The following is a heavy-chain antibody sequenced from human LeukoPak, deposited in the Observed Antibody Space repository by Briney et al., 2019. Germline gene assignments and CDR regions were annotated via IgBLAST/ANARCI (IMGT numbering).Heavy chain of an antibody. CDR2: IYYSGST. Sequence: SGTLSLTCAVSGGSVSSSNWWSWVRQPPGKGLEWIGSIYYSGSTCYNPSLKSRATISVDTSKNQFSLKLSPVTAADTAVYYCARLAKYDSSSYWGQGTLVTVSS. J-gene: IGHJ4*02. D-gene: IGHD3-22*01. CDR1: GGSVSSSNW. V-gene: IGHV4-4*02. CDR3: ARLAKYDSSSY.